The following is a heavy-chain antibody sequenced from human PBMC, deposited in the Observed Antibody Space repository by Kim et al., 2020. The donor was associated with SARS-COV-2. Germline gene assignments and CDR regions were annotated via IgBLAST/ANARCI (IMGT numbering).Heavy chain of an antibody. CDR2: T. CDR3: ARDHSSWYEDY. Sequence: TSYADSVKGRFTISRDNAKNTLYLQMNSLRAEDTAVYYCARDHSSWYEDYWGQGTLVTVSS. V-gene: IGHV3-74*01. J-gene: IGHJ4*02. D-gene: IGHD6-13*01.